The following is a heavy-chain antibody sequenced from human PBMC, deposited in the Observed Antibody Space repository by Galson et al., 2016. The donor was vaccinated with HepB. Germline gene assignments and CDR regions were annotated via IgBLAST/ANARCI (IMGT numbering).Heavy chain of an antibody. CDR3: ARVVPAAYAYWYFDL. J-gene: IGHJ2*01. V-gene: IGHV3-21*01. CDR1: GFTFSNYA. Sequence: SLRLSCAASGFTFSNYAMNWVRQAPGKGLEWVSSISGSNGYIYYADSVKGRFTILRDNAKNSLLLQMNSLRAEDTAVYYCARVVPAAYAYWYFDLWGRGTLVTVSS. CDR2: ISGSNGYI. D-gene: IGHD2-2*01.